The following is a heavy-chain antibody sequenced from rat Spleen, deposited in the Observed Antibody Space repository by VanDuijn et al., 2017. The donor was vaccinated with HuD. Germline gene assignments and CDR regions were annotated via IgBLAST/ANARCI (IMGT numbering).Heavy chain of an antibody. CDR3: ARRHYGYTDYFDY. CDR2: INSEGTT. Sequence: EVQLQESGPGLVKPSQSLSLTCSVTGYSITSSYRWNWIRKFPGNKLEWMGYINSEGTTNYNPSLKSRISITRDTSKNQFFLQVNSVTTEDTATYYCARRHYGYTDYFDYWGQGVMVTVSS. CDR1: GYSITSSYR. J-gene: IGHJ2*01. V-gene: IGHV3-3*01. D-gene: IGHD1-9*01.